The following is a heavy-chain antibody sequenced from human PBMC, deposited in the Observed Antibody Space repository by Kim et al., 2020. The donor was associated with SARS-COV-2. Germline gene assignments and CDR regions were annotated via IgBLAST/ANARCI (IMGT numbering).Heavy chain of an antibody. Sequence: TPYRKSRVTISVDTSKGQFSLKLSSVTAADTAVYYCARDRCSSTSCFDYWGQGTLVTVSS. V-gene: IGHV4-59*01. J-gene: IGHJ4*02. CDR3: ARDRCSSTSCFDY. D-gene: IGHD2-2*01.